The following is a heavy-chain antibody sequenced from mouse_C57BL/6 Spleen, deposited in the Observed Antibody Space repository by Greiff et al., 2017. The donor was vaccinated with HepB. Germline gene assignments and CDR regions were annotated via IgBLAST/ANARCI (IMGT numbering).Heavy chain of an antibody. V-gene: IGHV1-26*01. D-gene: IGHD1-2*01. CDR2: INPNNGGT. CDR1: GYTFTDYY. CDR3: ARRALLFAWFAY. J-gene: IGHJ3*01. Sequence: EVQLQQSGPELVKPGASVKISCKASGYTFTDYYMNWVKQSHGKSLEWIGDINPNNGGTSYNQKFKGKATLTVDKSSSTAYMELRSLTSEDSAVYYCARRALLFAWFAYWGQGTLVTVSA.